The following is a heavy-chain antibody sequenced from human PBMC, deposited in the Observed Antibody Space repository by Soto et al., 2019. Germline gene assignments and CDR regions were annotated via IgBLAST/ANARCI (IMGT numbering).Heavy chain of an antibody. CDR3: NRGRLSGHYTDY. V-gene: IGHV3-15*07. J-gene: IGHJ4*02. CDR2: IKSKTDGGTT. CDR1: GFSFSDAW. D-gene: IGHD5-12*01. Sequence: EVQLVESGGGLVKPGESLGLSCAASGFSFSDAWMNWVRQAPGKGLEWVGRIKSKTDGGTTDYAAPVNGRFSISRDDSKNTLYLQMSSLKTDDTAVYYCNRGRLSGHYTDYWGRGTLVTVSS.